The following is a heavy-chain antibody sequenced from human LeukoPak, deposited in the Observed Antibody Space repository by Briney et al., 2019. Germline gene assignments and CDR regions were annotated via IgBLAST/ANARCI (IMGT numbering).Heavy chain of an antibody. Sequence: ASETLSLTCTVSGGSISSRSYYWGWIRQPPGKGLEWIGKISDSGDTYYSPSLRSRVTISIDMSKNQFSLKLSSVTAADTAVYYCARLDYSTYFFPAEGYYYYGMDVWGQGTTVTVSS. CDR1: GGSISSRSYY. D-gene: IGHD4-11*01. CDR2: ISDSGDT. J-gene: IGHJ6*02. CDR3: ARLDYSTYFFPAEGYYYYGMDV. V-gene: IGHV4-39*01.